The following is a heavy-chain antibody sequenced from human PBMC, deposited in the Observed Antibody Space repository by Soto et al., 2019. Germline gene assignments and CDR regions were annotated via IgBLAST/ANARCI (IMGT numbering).Heavy chain of an antibody. J-gene: IGHJ3*02. CDR1: GYSFTSYW. D-gene: IGHD5-18*01. V-gene: IGHV5-51*01. CDR2: IYPGDSDT. CDR3: AIGQLWLHPAFDS. Sequence: GESLKISCKGSGYSFTSYWIGWVRQMPGKGLEWMGIIYPGDSDTRYSPSLQGQVTISADKSISTAYLQWSSLKASDTAMYYCAIGQLWLHPAFDSWGQGTMVTISS.